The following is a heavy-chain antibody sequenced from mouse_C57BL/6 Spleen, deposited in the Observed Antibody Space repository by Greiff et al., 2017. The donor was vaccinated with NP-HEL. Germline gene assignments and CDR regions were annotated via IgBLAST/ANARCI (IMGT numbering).Heavy chain of an antibody. CDR2: ISYDGSN. V-gene: IGHV3-6*01. CDR3: AREDAYYYGKGFAY. J-gene: IGHJ3*01. CDR1: GYSITSGYY. Sequence: EVKLMVSGPGLVKPSQSLSLTCSVTGYSITSGYYWNWIRQFPGNKLEWMGYISYDGSNNYNPSLKNRISITRDTSKNQFFLKLNSVTTEDTATYYCAREDAYYYGKGFAYWGQGTLVTVSA. D-gene: IGHD1-1*01.